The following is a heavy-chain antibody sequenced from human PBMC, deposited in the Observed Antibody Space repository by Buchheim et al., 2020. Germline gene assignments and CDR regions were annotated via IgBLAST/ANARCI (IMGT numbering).Heavy chain of an antibody. CDR1: GFTFSSYG. J-gene: IGHJ6*02. V-gene: IGHV3-33*01. Sequence: QVQLVESGGGVVQPGRSLRLSCAASGFTFSSYGMNWVRQAPGKGLEWVAGIWYDGSNKYYADSVKGRFTISRDNSINTLYLQMNSLRAEDTAVYYCARDPDYGMDVWGQGTT. CDR2: IWYDGSNK. CDR3: ARDPDYGMDV.